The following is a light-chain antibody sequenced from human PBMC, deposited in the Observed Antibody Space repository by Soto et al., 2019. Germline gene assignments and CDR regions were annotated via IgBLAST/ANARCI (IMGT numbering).Light chain of an antibody. Sequence: DIQMTQSPSTLSGSVGDRVTITCLASQAISSWLAWYHQKPGKATKLMIYRASTLKSGVPSRFSGSGSGTEFTLTISSLQPDDFATYSCQHYNSYSEAFGQGTKVDIK. CDR3: QHYNSYSEA. J-gene: IGKJ1*01. CDR2: RAS. V-gene: IGKV1-5*03. CDR1: QAISSW.